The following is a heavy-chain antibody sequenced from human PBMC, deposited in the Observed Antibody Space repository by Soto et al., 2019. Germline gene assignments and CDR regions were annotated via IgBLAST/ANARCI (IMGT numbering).Heavy chain of an antibody. CDR3: ARLNTRYYDILTGYQNYYYYYGMDV. Sequence: PSETLSLTCAVSGGSISSSNWWSWVRQPPGKGLEWIGEIYHSGSTNYNPSLKSRVTISVDKSKNQFSLKLSSVTAADTAVYYCARLNTRYYDILTGYQNYYYYYGMDVWGQGTTVTVSS. V-gene: IGHV4-4*02. CDR2: IYHSGST. J-gene: IGHJ6*02. D-gene: IGHD3-9*01. CDR1: GGSISSSNW.